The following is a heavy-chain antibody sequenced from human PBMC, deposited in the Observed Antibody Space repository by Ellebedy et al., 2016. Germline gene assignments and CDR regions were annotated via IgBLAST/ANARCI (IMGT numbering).Heavy chain of an antibody. CDR3: ARDRPLEWTEIIDY. CDR2: INGVGTST. D-gene: IGHD3-3*01. Sequence: GGSLRLSCAASGFTFSTYWMHWVRQAPGKGLMWVSRINGVGTSTSYADSVKGRFTIPRDNAKNTLYLQMNSLRAEDTAVYYCARDRPLEWTEIIDYWGQGTLVTVSS. J-gene: IGHJ4*02. V-gene: IGHV3-74*01. CDR1: GFTFSTYW.